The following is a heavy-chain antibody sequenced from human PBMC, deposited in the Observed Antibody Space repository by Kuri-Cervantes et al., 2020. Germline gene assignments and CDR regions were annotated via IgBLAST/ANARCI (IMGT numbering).Heavy chain of an antibody. D-gene: IGHD6-13*01. CDR3: ASNPAAAGTHLDH. Sequence: SETLSLTCTVSGGSISSSSYYWGWIRQPPGKGLEWIGSIYYSGSTYYNPSLKSRVTMSVDTSKNQFSLKLSSVTAADTAVYYCASNPAAAGTHLDHWGQGTLVTVSS. V-gene: IGHV4-39*07. CDR1: GGSISSSSYY. J-gene: IGHJ4*02. CDR2: IYYSGST.